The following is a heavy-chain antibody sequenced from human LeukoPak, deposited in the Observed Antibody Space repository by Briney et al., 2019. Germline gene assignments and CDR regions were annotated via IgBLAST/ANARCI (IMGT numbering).Heavy chain of an antibody. Sequence: GGSLRLSCAASGFTFSNYAMSWVRQAPGKGLEWVSSISDSGGSTYYADSVKGRFTVSRDNSKNTLYLQMSSLRADDTAVYYCATPRGIVVVVAAPSFDFWGQGTLVTVSS. CDR3: ATPRGIVVVVAAPSFDF. V-gene: IGHV3-23*01. J-gene: IGHJ4*02. CDR1: GFTFSNYA. D-gene: IGHD2-15*01. CDR2: ISDSGGST.